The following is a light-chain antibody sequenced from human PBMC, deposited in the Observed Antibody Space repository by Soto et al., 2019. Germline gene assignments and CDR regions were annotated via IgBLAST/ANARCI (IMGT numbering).Light chain of an antibody. V-gene: IGLV2-8*01. CDR3: SYYAGINNVI. J-gene: IGLJ2*01. CDR2: EVT. CDR1: SSDVGGYDY. Sequence: QSALTQPPSASGSPGQSVTISCTGTSSDVGGYDYVSWYQQQSGKAPKLIIYEVTKRPSVVPDRFSGSKSGNTASLTVSGLQAEDEADYYCSYYAGINNVIFGAVTKLTVL.